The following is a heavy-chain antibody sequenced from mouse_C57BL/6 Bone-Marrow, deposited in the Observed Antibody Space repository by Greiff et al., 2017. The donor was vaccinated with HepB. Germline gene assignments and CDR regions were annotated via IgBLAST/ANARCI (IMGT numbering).Heavy chain of an antibody. J-gene: IGHJ3*01. Sequence: EVQGVESGGGLVKPGGSLKLSCAASGFTFSSYAMSWVRQTPEKRLEWVATISDGGSYTYYPDNVKGRVTISRDNAKNNLYLQMSHLKSEDTAMYYCARDGGSRFAYWGQGTLVTVSA. CDR1: GFTFSSYA. V-gene: IGHV5-4*01. CDR3: ARDGGSRFAY. CDR2: ISDGGSYT. D-gene: IGHD1-1*01.